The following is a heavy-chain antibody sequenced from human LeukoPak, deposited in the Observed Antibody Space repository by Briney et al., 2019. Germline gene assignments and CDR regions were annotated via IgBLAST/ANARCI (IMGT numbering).Heavy chain of an antibody. V-gene: IGHV4-34*01. J-gene: IGHJ4*02. D-gene: IGHD2-2*01. Sequence: SETLSLTCAVYGGSFSGYYWSWIRHPPGKGLEGSGEINHSGSTNYNPSLKSRVTISVDTSKNQFSLKLSSVTAADTAVYFCASRGLVAYCSTASCFRQAYFDSWGQGTLVTVSS. CDR3: ASRGLVAYCSTASCFRQAYFDS. CDR2: INHSGST. CDR1: GGSFSGYY.